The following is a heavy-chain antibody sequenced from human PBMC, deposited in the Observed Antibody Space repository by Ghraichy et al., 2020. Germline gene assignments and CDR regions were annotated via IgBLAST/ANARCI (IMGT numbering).Heavy chain of an antibody. CDR2: MNPNSGNT. J-gene: IGHJ6*02. V-gene: IGHV1-8*03. CDR3: ARGFMITFGGANLYYYYYGMDV. D-gene: IGHD3-16*01. CDR1: GYTFTSYD. Sequence: ASVKVSCKASGYTFTSYDINWVRQATGQGLEWMGWMNPNSGNTGYAQKFQGRVTITRNTSISTAYMELSSLRSEDTAVYYCARGFMITFGGANLYYYYYGMDVWGQGTTVTVSS.